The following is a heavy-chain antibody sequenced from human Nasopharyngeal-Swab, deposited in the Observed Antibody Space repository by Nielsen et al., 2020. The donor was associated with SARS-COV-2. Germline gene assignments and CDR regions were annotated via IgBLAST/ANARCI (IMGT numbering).Heavy chain of an antibody. J-gene: IGHJ5*02. D-gene: IGHD3-3*01. V-gene: IGHV1-69*13. Sequence: SVNVSCKASGGTFSSYAISWVRQAPGQGLEWMGGIIPIFGTANYAQKFQGRVTITADESTSTAYMELSSLRSEDTAVYYCAGNPGVVLEYGWFDPWGQGTPVTVSS. CDR3: AGNPGVVLEYGWFDP. CDR1: GGTFSSYA. CDR2: IIPIFGTA.